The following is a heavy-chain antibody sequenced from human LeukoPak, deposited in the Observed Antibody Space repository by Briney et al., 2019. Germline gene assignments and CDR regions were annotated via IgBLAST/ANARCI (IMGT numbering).Heavy chain of an antibody. V-gene: IGHV1-18*01. D-gene: IGHD3-3*01. CDR2: ISAYNGNT. CDR3: ARSRDYDLWSGYYYYYGMDV. CDR1: GYTFTSYG. Sequence: ASVKVSCKASGYTFTSYGISWVRQAPGQGLEWMGWISAYNGNTNYAQKLQGRVTMTTDTSTSTAYMELRSLRSDDTAVYYCARSRDYDLWSGYYYYYGMDVWGQGTTVTVSS. J-gene: IGHJ6*02.